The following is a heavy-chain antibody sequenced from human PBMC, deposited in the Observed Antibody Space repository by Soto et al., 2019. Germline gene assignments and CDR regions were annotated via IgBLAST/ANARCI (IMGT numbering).Heavy chain of an antibody. CDR3: TRRYNWNDNYLDT. V-gene: IGHV4-39*01. CDR1: GASISVHSYY. J-gene: IGHJ5*02. D-gene: IGHD1-20*01. Sequence: PSETLSLTCTVSGASISVHSYYWTWIRQPPGKGLEWTGSSHSSGPTYFNQSLKSRANIYVDTSKNQFSLTLTSVPAADTAIYYCTRRYNWNDNYLDTWGPGDLVT. CDR2: SHSSGPT.